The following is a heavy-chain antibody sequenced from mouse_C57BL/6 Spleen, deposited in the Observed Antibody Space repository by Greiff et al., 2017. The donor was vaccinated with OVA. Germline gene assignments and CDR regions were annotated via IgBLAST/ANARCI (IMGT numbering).Heavy chain of an antibody. V-gene: IGHV3-6*01. CDR1: GYSITSGYY. CDR2: ISYDGSN. D-gene: IGHD2-3*01. J-gene: IGHJ2*01. Sequence: EVQRVESGPGLVKPSQSLSLTCSVTGYSITSGYYWNWIRQFPGNKLEWMGYISYDGSNNYNPSLKNRISITRDTSKNQFFLKLNSVTTEDTATYYCARTRHDGYFDYWGQGTTLTVSS. CDR3: ARTRHDGYFDY.